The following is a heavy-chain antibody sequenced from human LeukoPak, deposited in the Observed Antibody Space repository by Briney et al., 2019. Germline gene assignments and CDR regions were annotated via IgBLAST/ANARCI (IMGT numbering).Heavy chain of an antibody. CDR3: ARGSALRGIWYFDL. D-gene: IGHD3-16*01. Sequence: SETLSLTCTVSGGSISSYHWSWVRQPPGKGLEWIGYIYYSGSTNYNPSLKSRVTISVDTSKSQFSLKLSSVTAADTAVYYCARGSALRGIWYFDLWGRGTLVTVSS. CDR1: GGSISSYH. J-gene: IGHJ2*01. V-gene: IGHV4-59*01. CDR2: IYYSGST.